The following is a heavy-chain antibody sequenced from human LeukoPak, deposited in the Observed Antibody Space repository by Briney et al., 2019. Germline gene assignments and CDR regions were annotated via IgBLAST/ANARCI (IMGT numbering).Heavy chain of an antibody. CDR2: INTSGST. V-gene: IGHV4-61*02. Sequence: PSQTLSLTCTVSGGSISSGSYYWSWIRQPAGKGLEWIGRINTSGSTDYNPSLKSRVTISGDTSKNQFSLKLSSVTAADTAVYYCARHFSYSSGWPNFDYWGQGTLVTVSS. CDR1: GGSISSGSYY. J-gene: IGHJ4*02. D-gene: IGHD6-19*01. CDR3: ARHFSYSSGWPNFDY.